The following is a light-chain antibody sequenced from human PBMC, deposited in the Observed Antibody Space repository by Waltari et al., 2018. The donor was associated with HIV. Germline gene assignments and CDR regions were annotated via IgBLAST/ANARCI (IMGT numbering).Light chain of an antibody. CDR1: SSNIGSNI. CDR2: TND. Sequence: QSVLTQPPSVSGTPGQNVTISCSGSSSNIGSNIVNWYQQLPGAAPKLLIYTNDQRPSVVPDRFSGSKSGTSASLAISGLQSADDADYYCAAWDDSLNGMFGGGTKLTVL. J-gene: IGLJ3*02. V-gene: IGLV1-44*01. CDR3: AAWDDSLNGM.